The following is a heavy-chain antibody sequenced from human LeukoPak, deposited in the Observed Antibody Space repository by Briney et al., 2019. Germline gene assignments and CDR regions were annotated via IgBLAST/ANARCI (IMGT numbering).Heavy chain of an antibody. CDR2: IYYSGNT. D-gene: IGHD3-22*01. CDR3: ARRTWYYDGSGYNWYFDL. J-gene: IGHJ2*01. CDR1: GGSVSSNY. V-gene: IGHV4-59*08. Sequence: SETLSLTCTDSGGSVSSNYWSWIRQPPGKRLEWIGYIYYSGNTNYNPSLKSRVTISVDTSKNQFSLKLSSVTAADTAVYYCARRTWYYDGSGYNWYFDLWGRGTLVTVSS.